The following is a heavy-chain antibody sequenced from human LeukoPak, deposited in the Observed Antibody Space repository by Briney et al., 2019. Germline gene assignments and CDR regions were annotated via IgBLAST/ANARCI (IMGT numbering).Heavy chain of an antibody. CDR2: ISSSSSYI. V-gene: IGHV3-21*01. CDR1: GFTFSSYS. J-gene: IGHJ4*02. CDR3: ARDSSYCSGGSCYSEPFDY. Sequence: GGSLRLSCAASGFTFSSYSMNWVRQAPGKGLEWVSSISSSSSYIYYADSVKGRFTISRDNAKNSLYLQMNSLRAEDTAAYYCARDSSYCSGGSCYSEPFDYWGQGTLVTVSS. D-gene: IGHD2-15*01.